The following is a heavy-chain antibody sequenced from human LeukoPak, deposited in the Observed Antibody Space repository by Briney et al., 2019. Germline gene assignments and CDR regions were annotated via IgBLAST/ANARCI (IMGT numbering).Heavy chain of an antibody. Sequence: PGGSLRLSCAASGFTFSSYSMNWVRQAPGKGLEWVSSISSSSSYIYYADSVKGRFTISRDNAKNSLYLQMNSLRAEDTAVYYCAKDQAPTVVTLYYFDYWGQGTLVTVSS. D-gene: IGHD4-23*01. CDR3: AKDQAPTVVTLYYFDY. CDR1: GFTFSSYS. CDR2: ISSSSSYI. J-gene: IGHJ4*02. V-gene: IGHV3-21*01.